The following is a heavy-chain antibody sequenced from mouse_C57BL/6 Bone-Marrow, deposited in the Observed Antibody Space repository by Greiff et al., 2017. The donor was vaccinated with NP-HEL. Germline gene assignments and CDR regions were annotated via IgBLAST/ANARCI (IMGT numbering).Heavy chain of an antibody. Sequence: LVESGAELARPGASVKLSCKASGYTFTSYGISWVKQRTGQGLEWIGEIYPRSGNTYYNEKFKGKATLTADKSSSTAYMELRSLTSEDSAVYFCARHYSNYPRYFDVWGTGTTVTVSS. J-gene: IGHJ1*03. CDR1: GYTFTSYG. CDR2: IYPRSGNT. D-gene: IGHD2-5*01. V-gene: IGHV1-81*01. CDR3: ARHYSNYPRYFDV.